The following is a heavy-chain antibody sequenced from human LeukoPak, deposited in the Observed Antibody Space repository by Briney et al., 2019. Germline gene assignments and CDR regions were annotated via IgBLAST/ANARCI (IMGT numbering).Heavy chain of an antibody. D-gene: IGHD5-18*01. J-gene: IGHJ4*02. CDR2: FSAYNGNT. CDR1: GYTFTSYG. Sequence: ASVKVSCKASGYTFTSYGISWVRQAPGQGLEWMGWFSAYNGNTNYAQKLQGRVTMTTDTSTSTAYMELRSLRSDDTAVYYCARDRPGYSYGSDFDYWGQGTLVTVSS. CDR3: ARDRPGYSYGSDFDY. V-gene: IGHV1-18*01.